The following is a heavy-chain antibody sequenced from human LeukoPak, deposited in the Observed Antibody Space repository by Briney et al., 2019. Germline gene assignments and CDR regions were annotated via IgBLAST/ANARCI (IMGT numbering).Heavy chain of an antibody. CDR1: GSTFSSYA. CDR2: IIPIFGTA. Sequence: SVKVSCKASGSTFSSYAISWVRQAPGQGLEWMGGIIPIFGTANYAQKFQGRVTITADESTSTAYMELSSLRSEDTAVYYCAREMRFGELYYYYYGMDVWGKGTTVTVSS. V-gene: IGHV1-69*01. CDR3: AREMRFGELYYYYYGMDV. D-gene: IGHD3-10*01. J-gene: IGHJ6*04.